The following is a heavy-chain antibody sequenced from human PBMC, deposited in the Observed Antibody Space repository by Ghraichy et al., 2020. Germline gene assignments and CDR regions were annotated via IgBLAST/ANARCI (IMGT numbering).Heavy chain of an antibody. Sequence: SETLSLTCAVYGGSFSGFYWSWIRQPPGKGLEWIGEINHSGSTSYNPSLKSRVTISIDTSKNQFSLKLSSVTAADTAVYYCARGTIGPWGSSDRPTNANWFDPWGQGTLVTVSP. CDR1: GGSFSGFY. CDR2: INHSGST. CDR3: ARGTIGPWGSSDRPTNANWFDP. J-gene: IGHJ5*02. V-gene: IGHV4-34*01. D-gene: IGHD6-6*01.